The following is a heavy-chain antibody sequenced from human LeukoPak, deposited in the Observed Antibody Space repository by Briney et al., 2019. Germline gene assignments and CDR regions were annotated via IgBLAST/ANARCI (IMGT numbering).Heavy chain of an antibody. CDR2: ISWNSGSI. CDR3: AKDRVAVARAIDY. J-gene: IGHJ4*02. Sequence: GGSLRLSCAASGFTFDDYAMHWVRQAPGKGLEWVSGISWNSGSIGYADSVKGRFTISRDNAKNSLYLQMNSLRAEDTALYYCAKDRVAVARAIDYWDQGTLVTVSS. V-gene: IGHV3-9*01. D-gene: IGHD6-19*01. CDR1: GFTFDDYA.